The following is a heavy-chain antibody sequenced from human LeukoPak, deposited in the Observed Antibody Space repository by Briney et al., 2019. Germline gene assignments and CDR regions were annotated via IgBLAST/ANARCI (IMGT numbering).Heavy chain of an antibody. D-gene: IGHD3-10*01. CDR3: ARGRERITKVRGATPYYFDY. CDR1: GGSISSGGYY. CDR2: LYYSGST. J-gene: IGHJ4*02. V-gene: IGHV4-31*03. Sequence: SQTLSLTCTVSGGSISSGGYYWSWIRQHPGQGLEWIGYLYYSGSTYYNPSLKSRITISVDTSKNQFSLKLSSVTAADTAVYYCARGRERITKVRGATPYYFDYWGQGTLVTVSS.